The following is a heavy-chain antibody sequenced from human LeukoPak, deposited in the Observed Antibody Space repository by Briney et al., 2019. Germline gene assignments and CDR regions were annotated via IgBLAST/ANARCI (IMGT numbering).Heavy chain of an antibody. CDR3: ARDTTGTTQRGYYYYMDV. Sequence: PSETLSLTCAVYGGSFSGYYWSWIRQPPGKGLEWIGEINHSGSTNYNPSLKGRVTISVDTSKNQFSLKLSSVTAADTAVYYCARDTTGTTQRGYYYYMDVWGKGTTVTVSS. J-gene: IGHJ6*03. CDR1: GGSFSGYY. V-gene: IGHV4-34*01. CDR2: INHSGST. D-gene: IGHD1-1*01.